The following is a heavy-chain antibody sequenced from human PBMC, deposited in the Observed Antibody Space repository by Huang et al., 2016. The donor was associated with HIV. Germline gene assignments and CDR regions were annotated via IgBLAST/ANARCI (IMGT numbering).Heavy chain of an antibody. V-gene: IGHV1-69*13. CDR3: ARGTPLIMDSGDFDY. D-gene: IGHD3-10*01. CDR1: GGTFNSYA. Sequence: QVQLVQSGAEVKKPGSSVKVSCKASGGTFNSYAFTWVRQAPGQGLEWLGDSITISGRTNYGQSFQGRVTITADESTSTAYMELNSLRVEDTAMYYCARGTPLIMDSGDFDYWGQGTLVTVSS. CDR2: SITISGRT. J-gene: IGHJ4*02.